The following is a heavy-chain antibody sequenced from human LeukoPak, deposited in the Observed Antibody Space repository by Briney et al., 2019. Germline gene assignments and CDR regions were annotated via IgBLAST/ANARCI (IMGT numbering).Heavy chain of an antibody. J-gene: IGHJ4*02. CDR1: GFTFSSYS. Sequence: PGGSLRLSCAASGFTFSSYSMNWVRQAPGKGLEWVSSISSSGSTIYYADSVKGRFTISRGNAKNSLYLQMNSLRAEDTAVYYCARDSSYYGSGSFSDWGQGTLVTVSS. CDR2: ISSSGSTI. CDR3: ARDSSYYGSGSFSD. V-gene: IGHV3-48*04. D-gene: IGHD3-10*01.